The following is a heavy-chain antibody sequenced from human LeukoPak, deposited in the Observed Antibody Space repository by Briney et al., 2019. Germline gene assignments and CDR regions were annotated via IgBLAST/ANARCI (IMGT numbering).Heavy chain of an antibody. D-gene: IGHD6-13*01. Sequence: SETLSLTCAVSGGSISSSNWWSWVRQPPGKGLEWIGEIYHSGSTNYNPSLKSRVTISVDTSKNQFSLKLSSVTAADTAVYYCARSVVYTQQQWVLTDRTETSFDYWGQGTLVTVSS. J-gene: IGHJ4*02. V-gene: IGHV4-4*02. CDR1: GGSISSSNW. CDR2: IYHSGST. CDR3: ARSVVYTQQQWVLTDRTETSFDY.